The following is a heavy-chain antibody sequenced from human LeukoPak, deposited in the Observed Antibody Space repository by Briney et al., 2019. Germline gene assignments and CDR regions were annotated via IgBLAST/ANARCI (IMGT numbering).Heavy chain of an antibody. CDR2: IIPIFGTA. CDR3: ATDLGVYYDSSGLNNY. D-gene: IGHD3-22*01. V-gene: IGHV1-69*13. CDR1: GGTFSSYA. Sequence: ASVKVSCKASGGTFSSYAISWVRQAPGQGLEWMGGIIPIFGTANYAQKFQGRVTITADESTSTAYMELSSLRSEDTAVYYCATDLGVYYDSSGLNNYWGQGTLVTVSS. J-gene: IGHJ4*02.